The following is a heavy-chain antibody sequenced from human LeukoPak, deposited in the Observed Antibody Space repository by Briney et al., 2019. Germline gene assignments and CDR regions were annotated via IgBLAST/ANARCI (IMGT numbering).Heavy chain of an antibody. CDR1: GGTFSSYA. V-gene: IGHV1-69*01. J-gene: IGHJ3*02. CDR3: AAIPNLVNLYAFDI. CDR2: IIPIFGTA. D-gene: IGHD6-6*01. Sequence: ASVKVSCKASGGTFSSYAISWVRQAPGQGLEWMGGIIPIFGTANYAQKFQGRVTITADESTSTAYMELSSLRSEDTAVYYCAAIPNLVNLYAFDIXGXXTMVTVSS.